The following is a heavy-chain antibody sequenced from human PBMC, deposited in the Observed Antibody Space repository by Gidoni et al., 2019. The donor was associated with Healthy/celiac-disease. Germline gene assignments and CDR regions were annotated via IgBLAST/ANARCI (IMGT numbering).Heavy chain of an antibody. D-gene: IGHD2-15*01. J-gene: IGHJ4*02. CDR3: AREVGGEGLYFDY. CDR2: IKQDGSEK. V-gene: IGHV3-7*01. Sequence: EVQLVESGGGLVQPGGSLRLSCAASGFTFSSYWMSWVRQAPGKGLGWVANIKQDGSEKYYVDSVKGRFTISRDNAKNSLYLQMNSLRAEDTAVYYCAREVGGEGLYFDYWGQGTLVTVSS. CDR1: GFTFSSYW.